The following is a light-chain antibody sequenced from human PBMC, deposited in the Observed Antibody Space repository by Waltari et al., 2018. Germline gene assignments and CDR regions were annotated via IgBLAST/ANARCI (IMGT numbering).Light chain of an antibody. V-gene: IGLV2-14*01. Sequence: QSALTQPASVSGSPGQSITISCTGTSSDVGGYNFVPGYQQNPGKAPKLMIYEVSNRPSGVSNRFSGSKSGNTASLTISGLQAEDEADYYCSSYTSSSTRVFGTGTKVTVL. CDR3: SSYTSSSTRV. J-gene: IGLJ1*01. CDR2: EVS. CDR1: SSDVGGYNF.